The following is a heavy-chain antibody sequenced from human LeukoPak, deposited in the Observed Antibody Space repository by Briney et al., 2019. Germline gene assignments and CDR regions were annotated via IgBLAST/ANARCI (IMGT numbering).Heavy chain of an antibody. J-gene: IGHJ1*01. V-gene: IGHV3-7*01. CDR2: IKQDGSEK. Sequence: GWSLTLSFPTSGFTFSSYWLTWVRQAPGKGLEWVVNIKQDGSEKYYVDSVRGRLTISRDNAKNSLYLQMNSLRAEDTAVYYCVRGTQDFRHWGQGTLVTVSS. CDR3: VRGTQDFRH. CDR1: GFTFSSYW.